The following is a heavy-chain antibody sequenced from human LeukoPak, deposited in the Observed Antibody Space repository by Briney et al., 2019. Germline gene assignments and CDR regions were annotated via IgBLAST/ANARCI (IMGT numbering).Heavy chain of an antibody. J-gene: IGHJ3*02. V-gene: IGHV1-69*13. CDR3: AIMGRRWDMIGVDHDAFDI. CDR1: GGTFSSYA. Sequence: SVKVSCKASGGTFSSYAISWVRQAPGQGLEWMGGIVPIFGTASYAQKFQGRVTITADESTSTAYMELSSLRSEDTAVYYCAIMGRRWDMIGVDHDAFDIWGQGTMVTVSS. D-gene: IGHD3-22*01. CDR2: IVPIFGTA.